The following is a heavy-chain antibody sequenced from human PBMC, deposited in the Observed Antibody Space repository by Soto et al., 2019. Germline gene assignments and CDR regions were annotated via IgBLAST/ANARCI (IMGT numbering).Heavy chain of an antibody. J-gene: IGHJ5*02. Sequence: QVQLQESGPGLVKPSQTLSLTCTVSGGSISSGDYYWSWIRQPPGKGLEWIGYIYYSGSTYYNPSXXGRVTIAVDTXXHXFXXKLSSVTAADTAVYYCARAGCGGDCYSPTLNWFDPWGQGTLVTVSS. CDR1: GGSISSGDYY. V-gene: IGHV4-30-4*01. CDR3: ARAGCGGDCYSPTLNWFDP. CDR2: IYYSGST. D-gene: IGHD2-21*02.